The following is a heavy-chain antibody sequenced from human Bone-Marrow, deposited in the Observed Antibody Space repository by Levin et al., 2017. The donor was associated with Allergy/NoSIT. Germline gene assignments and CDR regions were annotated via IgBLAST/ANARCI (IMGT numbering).Heavy chain of an antibody. D-gene: IGHD4-11*01. V-gene: IGHV2-5*01. J-gene: IGHJ5*02. CDR2: LYWNDDK. CDR1: GFSLDTSGVG. Sequence: SGPTLVKPTETLTLTCTFSGFSLDTSGVGVAWFRQPPGKALEWVALLYWNDDKRYSPSLRSRLTIAEDTSKSQVLLILTNVDPVDTATYYCAHFVTTVTTGYFDAWGQGTRVTVSS. CDR3: AHFVTTVTTGYFDA.